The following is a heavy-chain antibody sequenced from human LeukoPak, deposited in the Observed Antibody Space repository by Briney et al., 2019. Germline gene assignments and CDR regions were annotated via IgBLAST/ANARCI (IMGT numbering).Heavy chain of an antibody. J-gene: IGHJ4*02. D-gene: IGHD4-17*01. CDR1: GASISSSSYY. Sequence: PSETLSLTCSVSGASISSSSYYWGWIRQPPGKGLEWIGSIHYSGSTYYNPSLKSRVTISVDTAKNQFSLKLSSVTAADTAVYFCARDPAHGALDYWGQGTLVTVSS. CDR3: ARDPAHGALDY. CDR2: IHYSGST. V-gene: IGHV4-39*02.